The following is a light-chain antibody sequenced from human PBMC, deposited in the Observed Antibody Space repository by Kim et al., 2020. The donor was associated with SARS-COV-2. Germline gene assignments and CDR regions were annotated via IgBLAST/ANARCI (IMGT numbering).Light chain of an antibody. Sequence: ELTQPPSASGTPGQRVTISCSGSSSNIGSNTVNWYQQLPGTAPKHLIYSNNQRPSGVPDRFSGSKSGTSASLAISGLQSEDKADYYCAAWDDSLNGYVFGTGTKVTV. J-gene: IGLJ1*01. V-gene: IGLV1-44*01. CDR3: AAWDDSLNGYV. CDR1: SSNIGSNT. CDR2: SNN.